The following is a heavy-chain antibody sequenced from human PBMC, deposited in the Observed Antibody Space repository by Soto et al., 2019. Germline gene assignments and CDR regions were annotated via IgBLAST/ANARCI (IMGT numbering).Heavy chain of an antibody. J-gene: IGHJ3*02. V-gene: IGHV1-69*04. CDR1: VWTFISYL. D-gene: IGHD6-13*01. CDR3: ARGMEQQLVRAPIAFDI. Sequence: SLKVSCKASVWTFISYLVSWRRQAKGKGLEWMGRIIPILGIANYAQKFQGRVTITADKSTSTAYMELSSLRSEDTAVYYCARGMEQQLVRAPIAFDIWGQGTMVTVSS. CDR2: IIPILGIA.